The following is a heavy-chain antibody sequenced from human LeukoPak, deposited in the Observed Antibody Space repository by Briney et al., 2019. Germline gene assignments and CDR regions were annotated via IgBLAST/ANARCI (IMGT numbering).Heavy chain of an antibody. CDR2: ISAYNGNT. CDR1: GYTFTSYG. V-gene: IGHV1-18*01. D-gene: IGHD3-9*01. CDR3: ARDLGRYFDWFTAYYYYGMDV. J-gene: IGHJ6*02. Sequence: RASVKVSCKASGYTFTSYGISWVRQAPGQGLEWMGWISAYNGNTNYAQKLQGRVTMTTDTSTSTAYMELRSLRSDDTAVYYCARDLGRYFDWFTAYYYYGMDVWGQGTTVTVSS.